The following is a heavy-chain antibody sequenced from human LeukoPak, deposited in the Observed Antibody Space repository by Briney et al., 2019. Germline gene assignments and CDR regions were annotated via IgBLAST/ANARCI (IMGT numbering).Heavy chain of an antibody. CDR2: INPNSGGT. J-gene: IGHJ5*02. V-gene: IGHV1-2*02. CDR3: ARGKLIAARLRGNWFDP. CDR1: GYTFTGYY. D-gene: IGHD6-6*01. Sequence: ASVKVSCKASGYTFTGYYMHWVRQAPGQGLEWMGWINPNSGGTNYAQKFQGRVTMTRDTSISTAYMELSRLRSDDTAVYYCARGKLIAARLRGNWFDPWGQGTLATVSS.